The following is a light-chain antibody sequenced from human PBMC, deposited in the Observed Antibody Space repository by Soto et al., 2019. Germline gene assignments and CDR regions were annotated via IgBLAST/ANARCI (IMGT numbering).Light chain of an antibody. V-gene: IGKV3-11*01. Sequence: EIVLTQSPATLSLSPGERATLSCRASQSVSSYLAWYQQKPGQAPRLLIYDASNRATGIPARFSGSGSVTDFTLTISSLEPEDFAVYYCQQRSNWPRTFGQGTKVEIK. CDR3: QQRSNWPRT. CDR2: DAS. J-gene: IGKJ1*01. CDR1: QSVSSY.